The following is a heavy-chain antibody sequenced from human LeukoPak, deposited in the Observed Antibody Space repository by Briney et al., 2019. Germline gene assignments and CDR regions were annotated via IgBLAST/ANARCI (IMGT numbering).Heavy chain of an antibody. Sequence: ASVKVSCKASGYTFTSYGISWVRQAPGQGLEWMGWISAYNGNTNYAQKLQGRVTMTTDTSTSTAYMELRSLRSDDTAVYYCARVSCSSTSCYHWFDPWGQGTLVTVSS. CDR2: ISAYNGNT. D-gene: IGHD2-2*01. CDR1: GYTFTSYG. V-gene: IGHV1-18*01. J-gene: IGHJ5*02. CDR3: ARVSCSSTSCYHWFDP.